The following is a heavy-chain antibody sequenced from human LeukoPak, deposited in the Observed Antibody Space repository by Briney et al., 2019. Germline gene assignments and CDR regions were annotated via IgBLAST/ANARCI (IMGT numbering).Heavy chain of an antibody. CDR2: ISSSGSTI. J-gene: IGHJ4*02. CDR1: GFTFSDYY. CDR3: ARDRPVLEYYYDSSGGPDY. V-gene: IGHV3-11*01. D-gene: IGHD3-22*01. Sequence: GGSLRLSCAASGFTFSDYYMSWIRQAPGKGLEWVSYISSSGSTIYYADSVKGRFTISRDNAKNSLYLQMNSLRAKDTAVYYCARDRPVLEYYYDSSGGPDYWGQGTLVTVSS.